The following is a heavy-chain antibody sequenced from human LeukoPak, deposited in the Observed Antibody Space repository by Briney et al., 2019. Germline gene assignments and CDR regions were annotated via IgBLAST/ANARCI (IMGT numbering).Heavy chain of an antibody. CDR2: ISAYNGNT. CDR3: ASGRLAAANY. J-gene: IGHJ4*02. D-gene: IGHD6-13*01. Sequence: ASVKVSCKASGYTFNSYAISWVRQAPGQGLEWMGWISAYNGNTNYAQKLQGKVTMTTDTSTSTAYMELRSLRSDDTAVYYCASGRLAAANYWGQGTLVTVSS. V-gene: IGHV1-18*01. CDR1: GYTFNSYA.